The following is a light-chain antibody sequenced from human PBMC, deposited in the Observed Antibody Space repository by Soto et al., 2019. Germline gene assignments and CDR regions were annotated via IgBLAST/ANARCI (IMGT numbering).Light chain of an antibody. J-gene: IGKJ4*01. CDR1: QDIKNY. Sequence: DIQMTPSPSSLSASVGDRVTITCQASQDIKNYLNWYQQKSGKAPKLLIYDASDLETGFPSRFSGSGSGTDFTFTINSRQPEGIARYYCQQYDNLPLTVGGGTKVDIK. V-gene: IGKV1-33*01. CDR3: QQYDNLPLT. CDR2: DAS.